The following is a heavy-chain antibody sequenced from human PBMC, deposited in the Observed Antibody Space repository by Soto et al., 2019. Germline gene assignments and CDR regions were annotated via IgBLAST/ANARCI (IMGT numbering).Heavy chain of an antibody. CDR2: TNPSGGST. J-gene: IGHJ4*02. CDR1: GYTFTSYY. V-gene: IGHV1-46*01. D-gene: IGHD3-22*01. Sequence: QVQLVQSGAEVKKPGASVKVSCKASGYTFTSYYMHWVRQAPGQGLLWMGITNPSGGSTRYAQKFQGRVTMTRVTSTSTVYMELSRLRSDDTAVYYCAGGLIYDSSGYYFDYWGQGTLVTVSS. CDR3: AGGLIYDSSGYYFDY.